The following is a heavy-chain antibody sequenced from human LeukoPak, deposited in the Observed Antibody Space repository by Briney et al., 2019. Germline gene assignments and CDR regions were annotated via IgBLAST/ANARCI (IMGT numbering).Heavy chain of an antibody. CDR1: GGSISSSSYY. D-gene: IGHD4-17*01. V-gene: IGHV4-39*07. CDR2: IYYSGST. CDR3: ARVDRTTVSNAFDI. Sequence: PSETLSLTCTVSGGSISSSSYYWGWIRQPPGKGLEWIGHIYYSGSTYYNPFLKSRVTISVDTSENQFSLRLTSVTAADTAVYYCARVDRTTVSNAFDIWGQGTMVTVSS. J-gene: IGHJ3*02.